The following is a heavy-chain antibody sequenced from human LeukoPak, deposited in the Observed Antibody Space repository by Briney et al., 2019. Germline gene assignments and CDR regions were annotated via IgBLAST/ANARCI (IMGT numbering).Heavy chain of an antibody. D-gene: IGHD5-24*01. CDR2: IIPIFGTA. CDR1: GYTFTGYY. J-gene: IGHJ4*02. V-gene: IGHV1-69*05. CDR3: ARDRVEMATPFFDY. Sequence: SVKVSCKASGYTFTGYYMHWVRQAPGQRLEWMGRIIPIFGTANYAQKFQGRVTITTDESTSTAYMELSSLRSEDTAVYYCARDRVEMATPFFDYWGQGTLVTVSS.